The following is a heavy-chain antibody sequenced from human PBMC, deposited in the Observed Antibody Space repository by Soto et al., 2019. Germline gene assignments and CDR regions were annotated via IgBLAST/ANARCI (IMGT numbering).Heavy chain of an antibody. J-gene: IGHJ6*02. CDR3: ARGECTNGVCYIGSGYYYGMDV. Sequence: SQTLSLTCAISGDSVSSNSAAWNWIRQSPSRGLEWLGRTYYRSKWYNDYAVSVKSRITINPDTSKNQFSLQLNSVTPEDTAVYYCARGECTNGVCYIGSGYYYGMDVWGQGTTVTVS. V-gene: IGHV6-1*01. CDR1: GDSVSSNSAA. D-gene: IGHD2-8*01. CDR2: TYYRSKWYN.